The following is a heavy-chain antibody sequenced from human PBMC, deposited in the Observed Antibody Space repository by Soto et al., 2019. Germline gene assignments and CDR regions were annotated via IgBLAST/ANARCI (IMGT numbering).Heavy chain of an antibody. Sequence: LRLSCSAWEFLLSDYTMHWFRQAPGKGLEWVAIISYDGSNKFYTDSVKGRLTISRDNSKYAMYLQMKSLRVEDTAVYYCARGSDYFDSGGQVAYFDHWGQGTLVTVSS. V-gene: IGHV3-30-3*01. J-gene: IGHJ4*02. CDR2: ISYDGSNK. CDR1: EFLLSDYT. D-gene: IGHD3-22*01. CDR3: ARGSDYFDSGGQVAYFDH.